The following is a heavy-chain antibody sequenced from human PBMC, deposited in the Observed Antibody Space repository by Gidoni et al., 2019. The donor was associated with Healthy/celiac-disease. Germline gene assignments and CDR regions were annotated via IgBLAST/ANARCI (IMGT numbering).Heavy chain of an antibody. J-gene: IGHJ3*02. Sequence: QVTLKESGPVLVKPTETLTLTCTVSGFSLSNARMGVSWIRQPPGKALEWLAHICSNDEKSYSTSLKSRLTISKDTSKSQVVLTMTNMDPVDTATYYCAREVVLTRGLAFDIWGQGTMVTVSS. CDR2: ICSNDEK. D-gene: IGHD3-22*01. CDR1: GFSLSNARMG. CDR3: AREVVLTRGLAFDI. V-gene: IGHV2-26*01.